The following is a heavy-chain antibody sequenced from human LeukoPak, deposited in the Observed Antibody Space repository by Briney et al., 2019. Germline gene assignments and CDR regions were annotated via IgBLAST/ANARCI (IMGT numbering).Heavy chain of an antibody. Sequence: ASVKVSCKASGYTFTSYDIHWVRQATGQGLEWMGRMNPNRGDTDYAQKFQGRVTMTRDTSISTAYMELSSLRSEDTALYYCARGIAVAGGSDYWGQGTLVTVSS. V-gene: IGHV1-8*01. D-gene: IGHD6-19*01. CDR3: ARGIAVAGGSDY. CDR1: GYTFTSYD. J-gene: IGHJ4*02. CDR2: MNPNRGDT.